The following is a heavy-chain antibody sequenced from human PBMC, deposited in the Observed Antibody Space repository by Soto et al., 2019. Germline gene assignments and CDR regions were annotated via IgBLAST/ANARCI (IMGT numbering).Heavy chain of an antibody. D-gene: IGHD1-1*01. CDR3: ARTSTSGTRVDY. J-gene: IGHJ4*02. CDR1: GGSISTSNW. V-gene: IGHV4-4*02. CDR2: VYHSGST. Sequence: QVQLQESGPGLVKPSGTLSLTCAVSGGSISTSNWWSWVRQPPGKGLEWIGEVYHSGSTNYNPSFKSRVAMSVDKCKNQFSLKLNSVTAADTALYYCARTSTSGTRVDYWGQGSLVTVSS.